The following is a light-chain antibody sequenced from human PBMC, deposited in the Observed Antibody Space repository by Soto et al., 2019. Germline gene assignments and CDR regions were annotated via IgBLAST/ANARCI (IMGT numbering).Light chain of an antibody. V-gene: IGKV3-20*01. J-gene: IGKJ1*01. CDR1: QSVSSY. CDR2: AAS. Sequence: EIVLTQSPSTLSLSPGERATLSCRASQSVSSYLAWYQQKPGQAPRLLIYAASNRPTGIPARFSGSGSGTDFTLTISKLEPEDFAVYYCQQYGRSPLTFGQGTKVDIK. CDR3: QQYGRSPLT.